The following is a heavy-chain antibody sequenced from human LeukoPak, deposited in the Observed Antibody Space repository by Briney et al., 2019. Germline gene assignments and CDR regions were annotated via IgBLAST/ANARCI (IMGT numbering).Heavy chain of an antibody. CDR1: GFTFSSYA. CDR2: ISGSGGST. J-gene: IGHJ4*02. D-gene: IGHD5-12*01. CDR3: AKYPNFVATTHYFDY. V-gene: IGHV3-23*01. Sequence: PGGSLRLSCAASGFTFSSYAMSWVRQAPGKGLEWVSAISGSGGSTYYADSVKGRFTISRDNSKNTLYLQTNSLRAEDTAVYYCAKYPNFVATTHYFDYWGQGTLVTVSS.